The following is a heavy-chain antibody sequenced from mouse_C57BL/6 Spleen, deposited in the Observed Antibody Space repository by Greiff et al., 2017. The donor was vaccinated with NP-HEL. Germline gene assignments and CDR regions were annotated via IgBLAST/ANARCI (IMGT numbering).Heavy chain of an antibody. V-gene: IGHV5-4*03. CDR2: ISAGGRYT. Sequence: EVKLMESGGGLVKPGGSLKLSCAASGFAFSSYAMSWVRQTPEKGLEGVATISAGGRYTYYTDKVKGRFTISRDNAKNNLYLQWVHLKSEDTAMYYCALGALYYFDYWGQGTTLTVSS. J-gene: IGHJ2*01. CDR3: ALGALYYFDY. CDR1: GFAFSSYA. D-gene: IGHD3-1*01.